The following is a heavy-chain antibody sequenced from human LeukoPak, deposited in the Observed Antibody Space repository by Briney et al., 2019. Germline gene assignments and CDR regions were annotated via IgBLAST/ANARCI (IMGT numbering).Heavy chain of an antibody. CDR2: ISAYNGNT. Sequence: GASVKVSCKASGYTFTSYGISWVRQAPGQGLEWMGWISAYNGNTNYAQNLQGRFTMTTDTSTTTAYMELRGLRSDDTAFYYCARRTYSSSSSLFDYWGQGTLVTVSS. CDR3: ARRTYSSSSSLFDY. V-gene: IGHV1-18*01. D-gene: IGHD6-6*01. J-gene: IGHJ4*02. CDR1: GYTFTSYG.